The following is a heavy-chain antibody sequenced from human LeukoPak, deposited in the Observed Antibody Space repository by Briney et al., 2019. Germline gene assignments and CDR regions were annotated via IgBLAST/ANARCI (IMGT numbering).Heavy chain of an antibody. J-gene: IGHJ5*02. V-gene: IGHV4-4*09. CDR1: GGPFGGNY. D-gene: IGHD1-7*01. CDR2: FYTSGST. CDR3: ARRYLGHNWNYGFWFDP. Sequence: SETLSLTCTVSGGPFGGNYWSWIRKPPGKGLGGIGFFYTSGSTNYNPSLKSRVTISVDTSKNQFSLKLSSVTAADTAVYYCARRYLGHNWNYGFWFDPWGQGTLVTVSS.